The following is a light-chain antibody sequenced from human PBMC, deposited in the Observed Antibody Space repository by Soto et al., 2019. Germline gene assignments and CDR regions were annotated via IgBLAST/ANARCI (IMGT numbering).Light chain of an antibody. V-gene: IGKV3-15*01. Sequence: EIVMTQSPATLSVSPGERATLSCRASQSVSSNLAWYQQKPGQAPRLLIYDASTSATDIPARFSGSGSGTEFTLTISSLQYEDFAVYYCQQYNNWPPKYTFGQGTKLEIK. CDR3: QQYNNWPPKYT. CDR2: DAS. J-gene: IGKJ2*01. CDR1: QSVSSN.